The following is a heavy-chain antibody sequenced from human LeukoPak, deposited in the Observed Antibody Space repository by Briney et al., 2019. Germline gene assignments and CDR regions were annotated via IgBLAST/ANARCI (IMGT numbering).Heavy chain of an antibody. CDR3: ARDVSAGGTNWFDP. Sequence: ASVKVSCKASGYTFTGYYMHWVRQAPGQGLEWVGWINPNSGGTHYAQKFQGRVTMTRDTSISTAYMEMSRLRSDDTAVYYCARDVSAGGTNWFDPWGQGTLVTVSS. CDR2: INPNSGGT. D-gene: IGHD3-16*01. V-gene: IGHV1-2*02. J-gene: IGHJ5*02. CDR1: GYTFTGYY.